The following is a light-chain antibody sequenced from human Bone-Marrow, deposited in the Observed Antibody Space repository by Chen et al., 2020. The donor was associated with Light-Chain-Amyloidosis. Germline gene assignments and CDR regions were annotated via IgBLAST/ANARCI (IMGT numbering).Light chain of an antibody. V-gene: IGKV1-39*01. CDR2: AAS. CDR3: QRTFITPWP. CDR1: QSISSY. J-gene: IGKJ1*01. Sequence: IQMTQSPSSLSASVGDRVTITCRASQSISSYLNWYRQEPGKAPKLLIWAASSLHSGVPSRFGGSGTGTDFPPSIPSFTPEDFATSYGQRTFITPWPFGQGTWLEI.